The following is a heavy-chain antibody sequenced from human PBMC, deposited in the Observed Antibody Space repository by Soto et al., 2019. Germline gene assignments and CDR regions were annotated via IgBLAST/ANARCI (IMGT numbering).Heavy chain of an antibody. J-gene: IGHJ4*02. V-gene: IGHV4-59*01. CDR2: IYYSGRT. D-gene: IGHD3-16*01. Sequence: QVQLQESGPGLVKPSETLSLTCSISGGSISDYQWNWIRQPPGKGLEWFGCIYYSGRTNYNPSLKSRLTISLDTSTRQFSLRLRSVTAADTAVYYCARMRGLGEISPYLDYWGQGALVTVSS. CDR3: ARMRGLGEISPYLDY. CDR1: GGSISDYQ.